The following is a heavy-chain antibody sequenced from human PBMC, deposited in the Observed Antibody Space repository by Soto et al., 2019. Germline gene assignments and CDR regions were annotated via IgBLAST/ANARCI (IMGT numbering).Heavy chain of an antibody. D-gene: IGHD3-22*01. CDR3: ARLIHCLTTACYFDY. J-gene: IGHJ4*02. V-gene: IGHV4-39*01. CDR2: IYYSGKT. Sequence: PSETLSLTCGVSGDSISSGGYYLRWIRPHPGKGLEWIGYIYYSGKTYYNPSLKSRVTISVDTSRNQFSLKLSSVTAADTTVYYCARLIHCLTTACYFDYWGQGTLVTVSS. CDR1: GDSISSGGYY.